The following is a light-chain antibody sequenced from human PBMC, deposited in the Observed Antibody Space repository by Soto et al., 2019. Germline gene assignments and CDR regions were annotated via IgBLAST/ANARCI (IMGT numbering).Light chain of an antibody. J-gene: IGKJ5*01. Sequence: EIVLTQSPGTLSLSPGERATLSCRASQSVSSSYLAWYQQKPGQAPRLLIYGSSRRATSIPDRFSGSGSGTDFTLTTSRLEPEDFSVYYCQQYGSSPPITFGQGTRLEIK. CDR1: QSVSSSY. CDR3: QQYGSSPPIT. CDR2: GSS. V-gene: IGKV3-20*01.